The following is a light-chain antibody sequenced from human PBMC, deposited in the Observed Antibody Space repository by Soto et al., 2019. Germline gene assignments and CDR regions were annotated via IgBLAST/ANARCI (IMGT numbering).Light chain of an antibody. J-gene: IGKJ5*01. Sequence: DIQMTQSPSTLSASVGDRVTITCRASQDVSDFLAWYQHAPGKAPNLLIYGGYTLQSGVPSRFSGSGSGTEFSLTITGLQPEDFATYYCQYLNGVPTITFGQGTRLEIK. CDR2: GGY. CDR1: QDVSDF. V-gene: IGKV1-9*01. CDR3: QYLNGVPTIT.